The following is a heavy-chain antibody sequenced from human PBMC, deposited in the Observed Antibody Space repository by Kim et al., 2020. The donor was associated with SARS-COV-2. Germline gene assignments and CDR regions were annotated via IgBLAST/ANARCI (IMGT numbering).Heavy chain of an antibody. CDR1: GFTFSTSS. D-gene: IGHD1-26*01. CDR2: ITYDGGDI. V-gene: IGHV3-30*04. J-gene: IGHJ5*02. CDR3: ARAGKVGPTYWFDP. Sequence: GGSLRLSCAASGFTFSTSSMLWVRQAPGKGLEWVAVITYDGGDISFADSVKGRFTFSRDNSKNTLYLQMNSLRAEDTAVYYCARAGKVGPTYWFDPWGQGTLVTVSS.